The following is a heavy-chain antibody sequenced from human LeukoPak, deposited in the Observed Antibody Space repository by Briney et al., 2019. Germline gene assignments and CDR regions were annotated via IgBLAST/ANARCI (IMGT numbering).Heavy chain of an antibody. CDR2: ISGSDGST. J-gene: IGHJ2*01. Sequence: GGSLRLSCAASGFTFSTNDMSWVRQAPGKGLEWVSAISGSDGSTYYADSVKGRFTISRDNAKNSLYLQMNSLRAEDTAVYYCARGPDTSGYYSNYWYFSLWGRGTLVTVSS. CDR3: ARGPDTSGYYSNYWYFSL. CDR1: GFTFSTND. V-gene: IGHV3-23*01. D-gene: IGHD3-22*01.